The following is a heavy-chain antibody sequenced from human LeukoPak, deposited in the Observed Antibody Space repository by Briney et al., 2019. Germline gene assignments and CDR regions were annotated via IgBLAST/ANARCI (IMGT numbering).Heavy chain of an antibody. CDR3: ARGNILTGYCFDF. CDR1: GGSITGYY. J-gene: IGHJ4*02. CDR2: IHYTGAT. Sequence: SETLSLTCAVYGGSITGYYWSWIRQTPGRGLEWVGEIHYTGATSYNPSLKSRATISTDTSKNHFSLRLSSVTAADTAVYYCARGNILTGYCFDFWGQGALVTVSS. V-gene: IGHV4-34*01. D-gene: IGHD3-9*01.